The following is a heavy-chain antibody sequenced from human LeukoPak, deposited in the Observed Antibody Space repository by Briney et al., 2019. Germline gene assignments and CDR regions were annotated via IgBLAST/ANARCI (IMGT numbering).Heavy chain of an antibody. D-gene: IGHD3-22*01. J-gene: IGHJ4*02. CDR2: MSAYNGNT. V-gene: IGHV1-18*01. CDR1: GYTFTSYG. CDR3: ARDDYYDSSGYYPFDY. Sequence: ASVKVSCKASGYTFTSYGISWVRQAPGQGLEWMGLMSAYNGNTNYAQKLQGRVTMTTDTSTSTAYMELRSLRSDDTAVYYCARDDYYDSSGYYPFDYWGQGTLVTVSS.